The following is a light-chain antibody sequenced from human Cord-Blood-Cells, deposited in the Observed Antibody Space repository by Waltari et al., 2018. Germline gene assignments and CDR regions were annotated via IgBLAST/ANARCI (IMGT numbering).Light chain of an antibody. CDR1: ALPKQY. Sequence: SYELTQPPLVSVSPGQTARITCSGAALPKQYAYWYQQKPGQAPVLVIYKDSERPSGIPERFSGSSSGTTVTLTISGVQAEDEADYYCQSADSSGTYVVFGGGTKLTVL. J-gene: IGLJ2*01. CDR3: QSADSSGTYVV. CDR2: KDS. V-gene: IGLV3-25*02.